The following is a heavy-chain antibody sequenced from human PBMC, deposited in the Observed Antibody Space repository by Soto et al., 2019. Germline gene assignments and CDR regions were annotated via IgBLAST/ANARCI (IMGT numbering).Heavy chain of an antibody. V-gene: IGHV3-30*18. CDR1: GFTFNGHG. J-gene: IGHJ4*02. Sequence: GGSLRLSCAASGFTFNGHGMHWVRQAPGRGLEWVALISFDGTNKYYADSVKGRFTISGDNSKTTLYLQMNSLRADDTAVYYCAKPLSSGIYVWDLYYWGQGTLVTVSS. D-gene: IGHD3-10*01. CDR2: ISFDGTNK. CDR3: AKPLSSGIYVWDLYY.